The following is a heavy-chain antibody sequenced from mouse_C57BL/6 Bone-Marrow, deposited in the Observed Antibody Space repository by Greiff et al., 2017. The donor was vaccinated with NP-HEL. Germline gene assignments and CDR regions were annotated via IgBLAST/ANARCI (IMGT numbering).Heavy chain of an antibody. D-gene: IGHD3-2*02. J-gene: IGHJ2*01. CDR1: GYTFTSYT. CDR2: INTSSGYT. Sequence: QVQLKESGAELARPGASVKMSCKASGYTFTSYTMHWVKQRPGQGLEWIGYINTSSGYTKYNQKFKDKATLTADKSYSTSYMQLSSLTSEDSAVYYCARPSSDYFDYWGQGTTLTVSS. V-gene: IGHV1-4*01. CDR3: ARPSSDYFDY.